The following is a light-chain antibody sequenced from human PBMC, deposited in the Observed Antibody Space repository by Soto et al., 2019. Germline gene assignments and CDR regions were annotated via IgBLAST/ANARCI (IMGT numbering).Light chain of an antibody. V-gene: IGKV1-5*01. J-gene: IGKJ1*01. CDR3: QHYNSDPEA. CDR1: QSISSW. Sequence: GDRGTITCRATQSISSWLAWYQQKPWKAPKLVIADASSLERRGPSMFSGSGSGTEFTLPISSMQPDDFSNYYCQHYNSDPEAFGQGTKVDIK. CDR2: DAS.